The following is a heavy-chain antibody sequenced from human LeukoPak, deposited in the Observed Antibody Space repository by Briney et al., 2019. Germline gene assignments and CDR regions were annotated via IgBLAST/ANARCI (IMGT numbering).Heavy chain of an antibody. D-gene: IGHD6-13*01. J-gene: IGHJ4*02. Sequence: PGGSLRLSCTASTFTFSNYAMTWVRQAPGKGLEWVSTISSSGGSIYYSDSVKGRFTISRDNSKNTLYLQMNSLRAEDTAVYYCAKDYSGSWYYFDYWGQGTPVTVSS. CDR1: TFTFSNYA. CDR2: ISSSGGSI. CDR3: AKDYSGSWYYFDY. V-gene: IGHV3-23*01.